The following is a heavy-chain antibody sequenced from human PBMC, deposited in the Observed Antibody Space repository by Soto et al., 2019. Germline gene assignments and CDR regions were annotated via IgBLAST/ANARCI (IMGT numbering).Heavy chain of an antibody. CDR2: ISYNGINK. J-gene: IGHJ6*02. V-gene: IGHV3-30-3*01. D-gene: IGHD4-4*01. CDR1: GFTFSTYA. Sequence: QVQLVESGGGVVQPGRSLRLPCAASGFTFSTYAMHWVRQAPGKGLEWVAVISYNGINKYYPDSVKGRFTISRDNSKNTLYLQMSSLRAEDTAVYYCAREDSNYYYGMDVWGQGTTVTVSS. CDR3: AREDSNYYYGMDV.